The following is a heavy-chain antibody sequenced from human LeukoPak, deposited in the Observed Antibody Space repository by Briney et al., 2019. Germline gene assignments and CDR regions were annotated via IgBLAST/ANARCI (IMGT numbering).Heavy chain of an antibody. CDR2: IIPILGIA. D-gene: IGHD5-24*01. CDR3: AREVVEMATIRYWYFDY. Sequence: GSSVKVSRKASGGTFSSYAISWVRQSPGQGLEWMGRIIPILGIANYAQKFQGRVTITADKSTSTAYMELSSLRSEDTAVYYCAREVVEMATIRYWYFDYWGQGTLVTVSS. CDR1: GGTFSSYA. J-gene: IGHJ4*02. V-gene: IGHV1-69*04.